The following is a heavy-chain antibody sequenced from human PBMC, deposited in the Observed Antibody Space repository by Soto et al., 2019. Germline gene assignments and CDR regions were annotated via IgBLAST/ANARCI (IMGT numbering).Heavy chain of an antibody. CDR2: ISSSSSYI. V-gene: IGHV3-21*01. J-gene: IGHJ3*02. Sequence: EVQLVESGGGLVKPGGSLRLSCAASGFTFSSYSMNWVRQAPGKGLEWVSSISSSSSYIYYADSVKGRFTISRDNAKNAVYLQMNSLRAEDTAVYYCARVKDCSGGSCYSGRNAFDIWGQGTMVTVSS. D-gene: IGHD2-15*01. CDR1: GFTFSSYS. CDR3: ARVKDCSGGSCYSGRNAFDI.